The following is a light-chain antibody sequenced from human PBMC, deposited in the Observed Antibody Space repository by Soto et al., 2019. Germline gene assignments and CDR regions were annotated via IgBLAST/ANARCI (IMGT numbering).Light chain of an antibody. CDR3: QQYDTYSPAFT. J-gene: IGKJ3*01. Sequence: DIQMTQSPSTLSASVGARVTITCRASQRISTWLAWYQQKPGKAPKLLIYKVSNLNIGVPSRFSGSGSGTDSTLTLSNLQPDDFATYYCQQYDTYSPAFTFGPGTKVDRK. CDR2: KVS. V-gene: IGKV1-5*03. CDR1: QRISTW.